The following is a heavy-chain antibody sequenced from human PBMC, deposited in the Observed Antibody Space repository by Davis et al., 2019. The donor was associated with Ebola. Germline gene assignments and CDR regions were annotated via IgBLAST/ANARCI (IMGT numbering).Heavy chain of an antibody. CDR1: GFTFSSYG. CDR3: AKDIRALRAFDI. D-gene: IGHD2-2*02. Sequence: GESLKIPCAASGFTFSSYGMHWVRQAPGKGLEWVAVISYDGSNKYYADSVKGRFTISRDNSKNTLYLQMNSLRAEDTAVYYCAKDIRALRAFDIWGQGTMVTVSS. V-gene: IGHV3-30*18. J-gene: IGHJ3*02. CDR2: ISYDGSNK.